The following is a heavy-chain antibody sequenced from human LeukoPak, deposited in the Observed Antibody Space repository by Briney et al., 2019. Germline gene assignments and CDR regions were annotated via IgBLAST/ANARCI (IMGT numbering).Heavy chain of an antibody. Sequence: GGSLRLSCVVSGFTLSSRWMMWVRQAPGEGLEWMTNINRDGSEKNYVDSVKGRFTITRDNAENSLYLQMNSLRDEDMAVYYCASGYYSHFDYWGQGTLVTVSS. V-gene: IGHV3-7*01. CDR3: ASGYYSHFDY. J-gene: IGHJ4*02. CDR1: GFTLSSRW. CDR2: INRDGSEK. D-gene: IGHD3-22*01.